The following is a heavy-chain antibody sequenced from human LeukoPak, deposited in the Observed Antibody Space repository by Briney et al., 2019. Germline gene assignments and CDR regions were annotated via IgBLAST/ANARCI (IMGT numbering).Heavy chain of an antibody. CDR2: ISYDGSNK. CDR3: ARELGLYYYGMDV. J-gene: IGHJ6*02. V-gene: IGHV3-30-3*01. Sequence: GRSLRLSCAASGFTFSCCAMHWVRQAPGKGLEWVAVISYDGSNKYYADSVKGRFTISRDNSKNTLYLQMNSLRAEDTAVYYCARELGLYYYGMDVWGQGTTVTVSS. D-gene: IGHD7-27*01. CDR1: GFTFSCCA.